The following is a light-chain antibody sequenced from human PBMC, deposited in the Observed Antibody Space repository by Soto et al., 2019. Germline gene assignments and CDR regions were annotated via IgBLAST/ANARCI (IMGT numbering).Light chain of an antibody. CDR3: CSYAGSRSFVV. CDR2: EGS. Sequence: QSALTQPASVSGSPGQSITISCTGTSSDVGSYNLVSWYQQHPGKAPKLIIYEGSKRPSGVSNRFSGSKSGNTASLTISGLQAEDEADYYCCSYAGSRSFVVFGGGTKLPS. CDR1: SSDVGSYNL. J-gene: IGLJ2*01. V-gene: IGLV2-23*03.